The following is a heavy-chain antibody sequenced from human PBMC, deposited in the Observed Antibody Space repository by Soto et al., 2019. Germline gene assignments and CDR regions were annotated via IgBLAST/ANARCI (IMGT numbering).Heavy chain of an antibody. CDR3: AVGATQDDAFDI. Sequence: GGYVRLSCAASGFTFSSYSMNWVRQAPGKGLEWVSSISSSSSYIYYADSVKGRFTISRDNAKNSLYLQMNSLRAEDTAVYYCAVGATQDDAFDIWGPGTMVTVSS. J-gene: IGHJ3*02. CDR1: GFTFSSYS. V-gene: IGHV3-21*01. CDR2: ISSSSSYI. D-gene: IGHD1-26*01.